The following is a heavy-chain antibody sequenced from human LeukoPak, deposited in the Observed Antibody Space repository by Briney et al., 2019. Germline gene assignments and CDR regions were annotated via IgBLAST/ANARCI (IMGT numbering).Heavy chain of an antibody. V-gene: IGHV1-2*02. J-gene: IGHJ6*03. CDR2: INPNSGGT. CDR1: GYTFTGYY. D-gene: IGHD2-2*01. Sequence: ASVKVSCKTSGYTFTGYYMHWVRQAPGQGLEWMGWINPNSGGTNYAQKFQGRVTMTRDTSISTAYMELSRLRSDDTAVYYCAREGPRYCSSTSCQTYYYMDVWGKGTTVTVSS. CDR3: AREGPRYCSSTSCQTYYYMDV.